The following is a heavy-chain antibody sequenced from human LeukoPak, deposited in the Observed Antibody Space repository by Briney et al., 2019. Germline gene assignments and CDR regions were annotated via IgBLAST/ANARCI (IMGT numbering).Heavy chain of an antibody. CDR2: IYYSGST. CDR3: ARLEYSYGYSVDY. V-gene: IGHV4-59*08. Sequence: SETLSLTYTVSGGSISSYYWSWIRQPPGKGLEWIGYIYYSGSTNYNPSLKSRVTISVDTSKNQFSLKLSSVTAADTAVYYCARLEYSYGYSVDYWGQGTLVTVSS. D-gene: IGHD5-18*01. CDR1: GGSISSYY. J-gene: IGHJ4*02.